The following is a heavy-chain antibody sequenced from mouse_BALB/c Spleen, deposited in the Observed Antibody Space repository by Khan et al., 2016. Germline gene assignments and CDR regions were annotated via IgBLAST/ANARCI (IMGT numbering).Heavy chain of an antibody. CDR3: ARDGYFAD. J-gene: IGHJ3*01. CDR2: ISDGGSYT. D-gene: IGHD2-2*01. CDR1: GFTFSDYY. V-gene: IGHV5-4*02. Sequence: EVELVESGGGLVKPGGSLKLSCAASGFTFSDYYMYWVRQTPEKRLEWVATISDGGSYTYYPDSVKGRFTISRDNAKNNLYLQMSSLKSEDTAMYYCARDGYFADWGQGTLVTVSA.